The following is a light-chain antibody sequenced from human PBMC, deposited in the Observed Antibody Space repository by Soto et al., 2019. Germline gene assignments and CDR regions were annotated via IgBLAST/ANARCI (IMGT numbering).Light chain of an antibody. Sequence: QTVVTQEPSLTVSPGGTVTLTCASSTGAVTSGNYPSWFPQKPGQPPRTLIYTTNNKHSWTPARFSGSLLGGKAALTLSGAQPEDEAEYYCLLYYGGAHLVFGGGTKLTVL. V-gene: IGLV7-43*01. CDR1: TGAVTSGNY. J-gene: IGLJ3*02. CDR3: LLYYGGAHLV. CDR2: TTN.